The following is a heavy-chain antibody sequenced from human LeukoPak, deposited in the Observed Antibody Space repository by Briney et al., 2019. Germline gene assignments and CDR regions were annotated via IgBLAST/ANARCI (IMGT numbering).Heavy chain of an antibody. D-gene: IGHD1-14*01. CDR1: GSTFSDYS. V-gene: IGHV3-48*02. CDR2: ITSSSTTI. Sequence: GGSLRLSCAASGSTFSDYSVNWVRQAPGKGLEWFSYITSSSTTIYYADSVKGRFTISRDNAKNLLYLQMNSLRDEDTAVYFCARNIRGATYFDYWGQGALVTVSS. J-gene: IGHJ4*02. CDR3: ARNIRGATYFDY.